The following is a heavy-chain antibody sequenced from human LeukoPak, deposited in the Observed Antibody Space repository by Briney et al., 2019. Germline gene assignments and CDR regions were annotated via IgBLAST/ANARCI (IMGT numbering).Heavy chain of an antibody. CDR1: GFTFSIYA. V-gene: IGHV3-23*01. CDR2: IDNNGDKT. J-gene: IGHJ4*02. Sequence: GGSLRLSCAASGFTFSIYAMSWVRQAPGKGLEWVSGIDNNGDKTYYADSVKGRFTISRDNSKNTLYLQMKSLRAEDTAVYYCAAIPLFGDYGEFDYWGQGTLVTVSS. D-gene: IGHD4-17*01. CDR3: AAIPLFGDYGEFDY.